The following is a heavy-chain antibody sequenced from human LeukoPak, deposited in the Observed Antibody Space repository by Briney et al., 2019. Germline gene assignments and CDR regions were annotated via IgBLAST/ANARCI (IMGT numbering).Heavy chain of an antibody. D-gene: IGHD2-2*01. J-gene: IGHJ5*02. CDR3: ARGAFHTSSVWFDP. V-gene: IGHV4-34*01. CDR1: GESFSHYY. CDR2: INHRGTT. Sequence: PSETLSLTCAVSGESFSHYYWSWLRQTPGKALEWIGEINHRGTTNYNPSLKSRVAISIDTSRNQFSLQVTSVTAADTAVFYCARGAFHTSSVWFDPWGQGTLVTVSS.